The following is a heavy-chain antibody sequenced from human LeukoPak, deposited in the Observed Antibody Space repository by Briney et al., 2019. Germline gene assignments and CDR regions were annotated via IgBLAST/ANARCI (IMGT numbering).Heavy chain of an antibody. V-gene: IGHV3-11*01. CDR3: ARGRGLLAPPYYYYMDV. CDR1: GFTFSDYY. CDR2: ISSSGSTI. J-gene: IGHJ6*03. Sequence: GGSLRLSCAASGFTFSDYYMSWIRQAPGRGLEWVSYISSSGSTIYYADSVKGRFAISRDNAKNSLYLQMNSLRAEDTAVYYCARGRGLLAPPYYYYMDVWGKGTTVTISS. D-gene: IGHD3-10*01.